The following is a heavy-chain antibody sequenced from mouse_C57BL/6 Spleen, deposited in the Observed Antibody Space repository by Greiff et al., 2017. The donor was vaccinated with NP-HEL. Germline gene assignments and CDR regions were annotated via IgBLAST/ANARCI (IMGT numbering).Heavy chain of an antibody. CDR2: FHPYNDDT. J-gene: IGHJ1*03. CDR3: ARSSYSYWYFDV. CDR1: GYTFTTYP. D-gene: IGHD1-1*01. Sequence: VHLVESGAELVKPGASVKMSCKASGYTFTTYPIEWMKQNHGKSLEWIGNFHPYNDDTKYNEKFKGKATLTVEKSSSTVYLELSRLTSDDSAVYYCARSSYSYWYFDVWGTGTTVTVSS. V-gene: IGHV1-47*01.